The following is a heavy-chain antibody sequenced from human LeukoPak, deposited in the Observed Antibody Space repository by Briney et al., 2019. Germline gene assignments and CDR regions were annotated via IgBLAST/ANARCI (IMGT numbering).Heavy chain of an antibody. CDR2: ISYDGSNK. J-gene: IGHJ4*02. Sequence: GGSLRLSCAASGFTFSSCAMHWVRQAPGKGLEWVAVISYDGSNKYYADSVKGRFTISRDNSKNTLYLQMNSLRAEDTAVYYCARPGHSGYYSDYFDYWGQGTLVTVSS. CDR1: GFTFSSCA. CDR3: ARPGHSGYYSDYFDY. D-gene: IGHD5-12*01. V-gene: IGHV3-30-3*01.